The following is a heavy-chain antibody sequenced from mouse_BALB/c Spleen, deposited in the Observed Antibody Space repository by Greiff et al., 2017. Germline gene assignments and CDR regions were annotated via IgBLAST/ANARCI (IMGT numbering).Heavy chain of an antibody. CDR2: IYPGNVNT. D-gene: IGHD1-1*01. CDR1: GYTFTSYY. V-gene: IGHV1S56*01. J-gene: IGHJ3*01. CDR3: AESDSSSYVGWFAY. Sequence: VQRVESGPELVKPGASVRISCKASGYTFTSYYIHWVKQRPGQGLEWIGWIYPGNVNTKYNEKFKGKATLTADKSSSTSYMQLISLNSEDSAVYFCAESDSSSYVGWFAYWGQGTLVTVSA.